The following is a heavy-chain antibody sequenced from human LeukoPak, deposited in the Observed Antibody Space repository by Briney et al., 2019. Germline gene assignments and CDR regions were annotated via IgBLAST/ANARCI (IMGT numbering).Heavy chain of an antibody. CDR2: IIPIFGTA. Sequence: GASVKVSCKASGGTFSSYAISWVRQAPGQGLEWMGGIIPIFGTANYAQKFQGRVTITRNTSISTAYMELSSLRSEDTAVYYCARGENVLRFLEWLHPSRVGNWFDPWGQGTLVTVSS. CDR3: ARGENVLRFLEWLHPSRVGNWFDP. V-gene: IGHV1-69*05. J-gene: IGHJ5*02. D-gene: IGHD3-3*01. CDR1: GGTFSSYA.